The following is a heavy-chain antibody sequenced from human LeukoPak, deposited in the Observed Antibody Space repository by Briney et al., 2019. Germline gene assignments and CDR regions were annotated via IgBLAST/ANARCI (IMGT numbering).Heavy chain of an antibody. CDR1: GYTFTSYG. J-gene: IGHJ4*02. V-gene: IGHV1-18*01. CDR3: ARILWFGELLIPFDY. D-gene: IGHD3-10*01. Sequence: GASVKVSCKASGYTFTSYGISWVRQAPGQGLEWMGWISAYNGNTNYAQKLQGRVTMTTDTSTSTAYMELRSLRSDDTAVYYCARILWFGELLIPFDYWGQGTLVTVSS. CDR2: ISAYNGNT.